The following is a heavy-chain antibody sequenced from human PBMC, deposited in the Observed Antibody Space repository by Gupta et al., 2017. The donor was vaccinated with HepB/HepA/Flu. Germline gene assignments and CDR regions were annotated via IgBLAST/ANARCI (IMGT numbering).Heavy chain of an antibody. D-gene: IGHD3-10*01. CDR1: GYTFTSYD. V-gene: IGHV1-8*01. CDR3: ARGPNGLLWFGDLPRNYYYYGMDV. J-gene: IGHJ6*02. CDR2: MNPNSGNT. Sequence: QVQLVQSGAEVKKPGASVKVSCKASGYTFTSYDINWVRQATGQGLEWMGWMNPNSGNTGYAQKFQGRVTMTRNTSISTAYMELSSLRSEDTAVYYCARGPNGLLWFGDLPRNYYYYGMDVWGQGTTVTVSS.